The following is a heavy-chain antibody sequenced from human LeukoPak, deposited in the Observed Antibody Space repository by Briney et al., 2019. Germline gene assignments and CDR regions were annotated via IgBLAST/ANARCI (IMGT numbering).Heavy chain of an antibody. CDR2: IIPIFGTA. CDR3: ARAGYSSGWSHRLGYMDV. Sequence: SVKVSCKASGGTFSSYAISWVRQAPGQGLEWMGGIIPIFGTANYAQKFQGRVTITADESTSTAYMELSSLRSEDTAVYYCARAGYSSGWSHRLGYMDVWGKGTTVTISS. D-gene: IGHD6-19*01. J-gene: IGHJ6*03. CDR1: GGTFSSYA. V-gene: IGHV1-69*13.